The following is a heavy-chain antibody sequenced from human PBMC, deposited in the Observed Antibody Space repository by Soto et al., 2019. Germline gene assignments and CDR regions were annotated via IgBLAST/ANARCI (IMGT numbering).Heavy chain of an antibody. CDR2: ISSSGNTI. CDR1: GFTFSDYY. Sequence: QVQLVESGGGLVKTSGSLRIACAASGFTFSDYYMSWVRQAPGKGLEWVSYISSSGNTIYYADSVKGRFTISRDHAKNSVYLQMKSLRAEDTARYFCAKMSSENYYDPVFSWGQGTLVTVSS. D-gene: IGHD3-22*01. V-gene: IGHV3-11*01. CDR3: AKMSSENYYDPVFS. J-gene: IGHJ4*02.